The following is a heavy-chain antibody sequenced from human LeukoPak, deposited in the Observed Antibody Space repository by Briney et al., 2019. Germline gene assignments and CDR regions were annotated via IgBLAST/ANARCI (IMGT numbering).Heavy chain of an antibody. J-gene: IGHJ4*02. CDR1: GGSISSYY. CDR3: ARGRKGGSAL. Sequence: PSETLSLTCTVSGGSISSYYWSWIRQPAGKGLEWIGRIYTSGSTNYNPSLKSRVTISVDRANNQFSLKLSSVTAADTAFYYCARGRKGGSALWGQGTLVTVSS. D-gene: IGHD3-10*01. CDR2: IYTSGST. V-gene: IGHV4-4*07.